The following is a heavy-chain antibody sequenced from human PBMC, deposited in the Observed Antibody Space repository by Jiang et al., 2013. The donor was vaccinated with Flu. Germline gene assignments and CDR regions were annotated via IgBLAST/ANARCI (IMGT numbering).Heavy chain of an antibody. CDR1: GFSLSTSGMC. D-gene: IGHD5-12*01. Sequence: KPTQTLTLTCTFSGFSLSTSGMCVSWIRQPPGKALEWLARIDWDDDKYYSTSLKTRLTISKDTSKNQVVLTMTNMDPVDTATYYCAREGGEWLRTPAPYYYYGMDVWGKGTTVTVSS. CDR2: IDWDDDK. CDR3: AREGGEWLRTPAPYYYYGMDV. J-gene: IGHJ6*04. V-gene: IGHV2-70*11.